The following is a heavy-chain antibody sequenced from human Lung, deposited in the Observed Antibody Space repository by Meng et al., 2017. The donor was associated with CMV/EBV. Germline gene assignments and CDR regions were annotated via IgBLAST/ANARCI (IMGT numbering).Heavy chain of an antibody. D-gene: IGHD5-18*01. CDR3: AKDGRGYSYGYGMDV. J-gene: IGHJ6*02. CDR1: GFTFSSYG. CDR2: IRYDGSNK. Sequence: GESXKISCAASGFTFSSYGMHWVRQAPGKGLEWVAFIRYDGSNKYYADSVKGRFTISRDNSKNTLYLQMNSLRAEDTAVYYCAKDGRGYSYGYGMDVWGQWNTVHVSS. V-gene: IGHV3-30*02.